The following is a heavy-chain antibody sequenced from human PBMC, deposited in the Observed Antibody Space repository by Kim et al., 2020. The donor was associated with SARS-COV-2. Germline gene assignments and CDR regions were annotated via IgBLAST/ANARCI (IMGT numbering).Heavy chain of an antibody. D-gene: IGHD6-13*01. CDR2: INHSGST. V-gene: IGHV4-34*01. J-gene: IGHJ1*01. CDR1: GGSFSGYY. Sequence: SETLSLTCAVYGGSFSGYYWSWIRQPPGKGLEWIGEINHSGSTNYNPSLKSRVTISVDTSKNQFSLKPSSVTAADTAVYYCASSLRRDQTVGYSSSKSAYFQHWGQGTLVTVSS. CDR3: ASSLRRDQTVGYSSSKSAYFQH.